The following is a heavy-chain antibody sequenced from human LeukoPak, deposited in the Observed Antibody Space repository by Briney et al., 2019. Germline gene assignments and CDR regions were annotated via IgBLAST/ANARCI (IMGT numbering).Heavy chain of an antibody. CDR1: GFTFNSYA. Sequence: PGGSLRLSCAASGFTFNSYAMHWVRQAPGKGLEWVAVISYDGSNKYYADSVKGRFTISRDNSKNTLYLQMNSLRAEGTAVYYCARDGLGYYASGSPQNYFDYWGRGTLVTVSS. J-gene: IGHJ4*01. CDR2: ISYDGSNK. CDR3: ARDGLGYYASGSPQNYFDY. D-gene: IGHD3-10*01. V-gene: IGHV3-30*04.